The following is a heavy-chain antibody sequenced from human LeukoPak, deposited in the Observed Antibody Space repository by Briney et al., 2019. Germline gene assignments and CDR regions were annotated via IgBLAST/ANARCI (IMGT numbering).Heavy chain of an antibody. V-gene: IGHV4-59*08. CDR1: GGSISSYY. D-gene: IGHD3-3*01. CDR2: IYYSGST. CDR3: ARRGVWSGPYYYYYYGMDV. J-gene: IGHJ6*02. Sequence: SETLSLTCTVSGGSISSYYWSWIRQPPGKGLEWIGYIYYSGSTNYNPSLKSRVTISVDTSKNQFSLKLSSVTAADTAVYYCARRGVWSGPYYYYYYGMDVWGQGTTVTVSS.